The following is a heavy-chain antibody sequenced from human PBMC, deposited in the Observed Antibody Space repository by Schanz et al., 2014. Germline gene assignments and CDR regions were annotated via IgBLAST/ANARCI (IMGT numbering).Heavy chain of an antibody. Sequence: QVQLVESGGGVVQPGRSLRLSCAASGFMFSSYGMHWVRQAPGKGLEWVGVISYDGSKKSYADSVKGRFTISRDNSKNTLYLQMNSLRPEDTAVYYCARGGFGELSYFDYWGQGTLVTVSS. CDR2: ISYDGSKK. D-gene: IGHD3-10*01. CDR3: ARGGFGELSYFDY. V-gene: IGHV3-30*03. J-gene: IGHJ4*01. CDR1: GFMFSSYG.